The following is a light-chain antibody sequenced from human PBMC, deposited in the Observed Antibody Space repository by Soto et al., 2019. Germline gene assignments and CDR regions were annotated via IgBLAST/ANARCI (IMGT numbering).Light chain of an antibody. CDR3: CSYAASHTFV. Sequence: QSALTQPRSVSGSPGQSVTISCTGTSSDVGGYNYVSRYQQHPGRAPKLLIYEVTERPSGAPDRLSGSKSGNTASLTISGLQAEDEGDYYCCSYAASHTFVFGGGTKLTV. CDR1: SSDVGGYNY. CDR2: EVT. J-gene: IGLJ2*01. V-gene: IGLV2-11*01.